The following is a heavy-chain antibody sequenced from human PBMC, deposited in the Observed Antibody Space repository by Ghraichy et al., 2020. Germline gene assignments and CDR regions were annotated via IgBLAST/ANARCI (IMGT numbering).Heavy chain of an antibody. Sequence: SETLSLTCAVYGGSFSGYYWSWIRQPPGKGLEWIGEINHSGSTNYNPSLKSRVTISVDTSKNQFSLKLSSVTAADTAVYYCARGTLYYGDKHRGGAFDIWGQGTMVTVSS. CDR2: INHSGST. V-gene: IGHV4-34*01. CDR3: ARGTLYYGDKHRGGAFDI. D-gene: IGHD4-17*01. J-gene: IGHJ3*02. CDR1: GGSFSGYY.